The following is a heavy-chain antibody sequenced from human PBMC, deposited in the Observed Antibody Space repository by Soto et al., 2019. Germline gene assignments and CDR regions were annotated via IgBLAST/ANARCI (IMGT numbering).Heavy chain of an antibody. V-gene: IGHV3-33*01. Sequence: LRLSCAASGFTFSSYGMHWVRQAPGKGLEWVAVIWYDGSNKYYADSVKGRFTISRDNSKNTLYLQMNSLRAEDTAVYYCAREEYYDSSGMGDAFDIWGQGTMVTVSS. J-gene: IGHJ3*02. CDR1: GFTFSSYG. CDR2: IWYDGSNK. CDR3: AREEYYDSSGMGDAFDI. D-gene: IGHD3-22*01.